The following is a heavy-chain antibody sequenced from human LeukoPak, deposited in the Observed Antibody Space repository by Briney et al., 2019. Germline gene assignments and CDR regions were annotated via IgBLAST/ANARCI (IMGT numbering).Heavy chain of an antibody. CDR1: GYTFTSYA. Sequence: ASVNVSCKASGYTFTSYAMHWVRQAPGQRLEWMGWINAGNGNTKYSQKFQGRVTITRDTSASTAYMELSSLRSEDTAVYYCARSEDLVVVDGWGMDVWGKGTTVTVSS. CDR2: INAGNGNT. D-gene: IGHD2-15*01. J-gene: IGHJ6*04. CDR3: ARSEDLVVVDGWGMDV. V-gene: IGHV1-3*01.